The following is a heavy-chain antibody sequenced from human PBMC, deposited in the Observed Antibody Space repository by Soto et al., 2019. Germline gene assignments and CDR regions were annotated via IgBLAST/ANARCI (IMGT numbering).Heavy chain of an antibody. J-gene: IGHJ5*02. CDR3: AREEGGGYDHRWFDP. CDR1: GGSISSGGYY. Sequence: QVQLQESGPGLVKPSQTLSLTCTVSGGSISSGGYYWSWIRQHPGKGLEWIGYIYYSGGTYYNPSLKCRVTLSVDTSKNQFALKLSSVTAADTAVYYCAREEGGGYDHRWFDPWGQGTLVTVSS. D-gene: IGHD5-12*01. CDR2: IYYSGGT. V-gene: IGHV4-31*03.